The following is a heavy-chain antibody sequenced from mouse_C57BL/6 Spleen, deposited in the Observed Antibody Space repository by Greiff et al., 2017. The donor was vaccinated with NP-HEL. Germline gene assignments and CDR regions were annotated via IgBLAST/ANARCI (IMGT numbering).Heavy chain of an antibody. V-gene: IGHV2-3*01. Sequence: VQLQESGPGLVAPSQSLSITCTVSGFSLTSYGVSWVRQPPGKGLEWLGVIWGDGSTNYHSALISRLSNSQDKSKSQVFLKLNSRQTDDTATYYWAKTTRGWYFDVWGTGTTVTVSS. J-gene: IGHJ1*03. CDR1: GFSLTSYG. D-gene: IGHD2-1*01. CDR3: AKTTRGWYFDV. CDR2: IWGDGST.